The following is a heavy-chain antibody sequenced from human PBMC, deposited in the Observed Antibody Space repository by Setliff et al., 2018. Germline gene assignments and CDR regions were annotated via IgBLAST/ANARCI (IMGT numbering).Heavy chain of an antibody. CDR3: TTVAIQIWSASGAFDI. CDR2: ISSSSSYI. V-gene: IGHV3-21*04. Sequence: GGSLRLSCAASGFTFSSYSMNWVRQAPGKGLEWVSSISSSSSYIYYADSVKGRFTISRDNGEDSMYLQMSSLRAEDTAVYYCTTVAIQIWSASGAFDIWGRGVLVTVSS. D-gene: IGHD5-18*01. J-gene: IGHJ3*02. CDR1: GFTFSSYS.